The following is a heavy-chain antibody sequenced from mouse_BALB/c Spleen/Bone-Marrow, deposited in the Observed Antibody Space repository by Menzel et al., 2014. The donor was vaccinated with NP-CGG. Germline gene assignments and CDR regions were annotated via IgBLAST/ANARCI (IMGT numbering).Heavy chain of an antibody. CDR1: GFSLASYG. V-gene: IGHV2-9*02. CDR2: MWAGGST. Sequence: VHLVESGPGLVAPSQSLSITCTISGFSLASYGVHWVRQPPGKGLEWLGVMWAGGSTNYNSALMSELSISKDNSESQVFLKMNSLQTHDTAMYHCARGSYFYSMDYWGQGTSVTVSS. J-gene: IGHJ4*01. CDR3: ARGSYFYSMDY.